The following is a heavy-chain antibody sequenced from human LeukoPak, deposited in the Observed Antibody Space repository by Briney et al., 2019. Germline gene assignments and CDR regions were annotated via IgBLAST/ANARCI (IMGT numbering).Heavy chain of an antibody. CDR2: IYYTGRA. CDR1: TDSMTSYY. J-gene: IGHJ2*01. D-gene: IGHD3-9*01. V-gene: IGHV4-59*08. Sequence: KASETLSLTCSVSTDSMTSYYWSWIRQPPGKGLEWIAYIYYTGRANYNPSLKRRVSISVDTSKNQFSLKFSSVTAADTAVYYCARLHLYYDILTTRNFDLWGRGTLVTVSS. CDR3: ARLHLYYDILTTRNFDL.